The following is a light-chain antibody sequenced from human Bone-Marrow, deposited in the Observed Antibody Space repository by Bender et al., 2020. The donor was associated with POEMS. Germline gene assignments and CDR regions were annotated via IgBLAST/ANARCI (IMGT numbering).Light chain of an antibody. V-gene: IGLV3-21*03. CDR2: DDS. Sequence: SYVLTQPPSVSVAPGKTATITCGGNNIGSKSVHWYQQKPGQAPVLVVYDDSDRPSGIPERFSGSNSGSTATLTISRVEAGDEADYYCQVGDITSDHRVVFGGGTKLTVL. CDR1: NIGSKS. CDR3: QVGDITSDHRVV. J-gene: IGLJ2*01.